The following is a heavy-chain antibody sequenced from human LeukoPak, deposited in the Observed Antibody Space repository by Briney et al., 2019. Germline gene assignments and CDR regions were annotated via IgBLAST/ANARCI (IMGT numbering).Heavy chain of an antibody. D-gene: IGHD3-22*01. CDR2: INPSGGST. CDR3: ARALRYYSDSSGYAFDY. V-gene: IGHV1-46*01. CDR1: GYTFTSSY. Sequence: ASVKVSCKASGYTFTSSYMHWVRQAPGQGLEWMGVINPSGGSTSYAQKFQGRVTLTRDTSTSTAYMELSSLRSEDTAVYYCARALRYYSDSSGYAFDYWGQGTLVTVSS. J-gene: IGHJ4*02.